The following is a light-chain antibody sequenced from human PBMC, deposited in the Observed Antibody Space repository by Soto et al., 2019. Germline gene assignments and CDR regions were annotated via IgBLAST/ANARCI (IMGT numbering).Light chain of an antibody. CDR3: SSYTSGSTLVI. Sequence: QSALTQPASVSGSPGQSITISCAGTNRDVGGYNYVSWFQHHPGKAPKLMIYAVTTRPSGVSNRFSGSKSGNTASLTISGLQAEDEADYYCSSYTSGSTLVIFGGGTKLTVL. CDR2: AVT. V-gene: IGLV2-14*01. J-gene: IGLJ2*01. CDR1: NRDVGGYNY.